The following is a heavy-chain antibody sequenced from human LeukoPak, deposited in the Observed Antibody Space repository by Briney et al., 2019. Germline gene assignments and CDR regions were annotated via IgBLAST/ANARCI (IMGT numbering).Heavy chain of an antibody. J-gene: IGHJ4*02. V-gene: IGHV1-69*04. CDR1: GGTFSSYA. Sequence: GSSVKVSCKASGGTFSSYAISWVRQAPGQGLEWMGRIIPIFGIANYAQKSQGRVTITADKSTSTAYMELSSLRSEDTAVYYCARDTDDSSGYYLGYFDYWGQGTLVTVSS. CDR2: IIPIFGIA. CDR3: ARDTDDSSGYYLGYFDY. D-gene: IGHD3-22*01.